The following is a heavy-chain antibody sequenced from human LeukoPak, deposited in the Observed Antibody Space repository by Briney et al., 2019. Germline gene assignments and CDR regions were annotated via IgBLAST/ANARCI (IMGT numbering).Heavy chain of an antibody. CDR3: ARDSTGYGYEEWS. CDR2: IKQDGSEI. Sequence: GGSLRLSCAASGFTFSSYWMSWVRQAPGKGLEWVANIKQDGSEIFYVGSVKGRFTISRDNTKNSLYLQMNSLRAEDTAMYYCARDSTGYGYEEWSWGQGTLVTVSS. J-gene: IGHJ5*02. CDR1: GFTFSSYW. V-gene: IGHV3-7*01. D-gene: IGHD5-18*01.